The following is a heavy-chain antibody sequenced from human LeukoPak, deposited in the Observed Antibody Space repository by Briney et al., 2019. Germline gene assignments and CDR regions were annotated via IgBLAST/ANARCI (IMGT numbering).Heavy chain of an antibody. V-gene: IGHV1-46*01. CDR1: GYTFTSYY. CDR2: INPSGGST. J-gene: IGHJ4*02. D-gene: IGHD3-22*01. Sequence: ASVKVSCKASGYTFTSYYMHWVRQAPGQGLEWMGIINPSGGSTSYAQKFQGRVTMTRDTSTSTVYMELSSLRSDDTAVYYCARERCLYYYDSSGYYCYFDYWGQGTLVTVSS. CDR3: ARERCLYYYDSSGYYCYFDY.